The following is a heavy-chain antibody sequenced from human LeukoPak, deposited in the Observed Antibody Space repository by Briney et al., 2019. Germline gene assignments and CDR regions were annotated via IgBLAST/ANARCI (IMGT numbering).Heavy chain of an antibody. D-gene: IGHD2-15*01. CDR3: ARTNIAVVFGY. J-gene: IGHJ4*02. CDR1: GGSFIGYY. CDR2: INHSGST. V-gene: IGHV4-34*01. Sequence: SETLSLTCAVYGGSFIGYYWSWIRQPPGKGLEWIGEINHSGSTNYNPSLKSRVTISVDTSKNQFSLKLSSVTAADTAVYYCARTNIAVVFGYWGQGTLVTVSS.